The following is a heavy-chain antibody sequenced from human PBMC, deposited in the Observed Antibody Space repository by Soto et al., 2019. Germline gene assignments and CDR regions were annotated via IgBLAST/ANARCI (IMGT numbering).Heavy chain of an antibody. D-gene: IGHD2-21*01. V-gene: IGHV3-30*18. CDR1: GFTFRNYG. J-gene: IGHJ6*02. CDR3: AQDPGGCGEGICYGMDV. CDR2: ISSKGSTE. Sequence: QVQLVESGGKVVQPGGSLRLSCAASGFTFRNYGMHWVRQAPGKGLEWVAVISSKGSTELYADSVKGRFTISRDNYKNTLDLQMNGLRPEDSAVYFCAQDPGGCGEGICYGMDVWGQGTTVIVSS.